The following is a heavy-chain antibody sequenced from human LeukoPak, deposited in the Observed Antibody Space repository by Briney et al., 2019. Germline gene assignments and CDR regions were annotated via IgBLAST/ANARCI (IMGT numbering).Heavy chain of an antibody. CDR3: ARVGYSYGYDFDY. Sequence: ASVKVSCKASGYTFTGYYMHWVRQAPGQGLEWMGRINPNSGGTNYAQKFQGRVTMTRDTSISTAYMELSRLRSDVTAVYYCARVGYSYGYDFDYWGQGTLVTVSS. CDR1: GYTFTGYY. CDR2: INPNSGGT. D-gene: IGHD5-18*01. J-gene: IGHJ4*02. V-gene: IGHV1-2*06.